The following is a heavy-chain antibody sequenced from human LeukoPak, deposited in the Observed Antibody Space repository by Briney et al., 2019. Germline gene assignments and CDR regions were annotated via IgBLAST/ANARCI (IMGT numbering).Heavy chain of an antibody. CDR2: IYHSGST. V-gene: IGHV4-38-2*01. D-gene: IGHD1-26*01. CDR1: GYSISSGYY. CDR3: AIALVGATETWFDP. Sequence: PSETLSLTCAVSGYSISSGYYWGWIRQPPGKGLEWIGSIYHSGSTYYNPSLKGRVTISVDTSKNQFSLKLSSVTAADTAVYYCAIALVGATETWFDPWGQGTLVTVSS. J-gene: IGHJ5*02.